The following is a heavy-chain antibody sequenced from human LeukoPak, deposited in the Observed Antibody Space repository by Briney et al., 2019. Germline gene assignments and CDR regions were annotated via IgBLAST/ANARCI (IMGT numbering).Heavy chain of an antibody. CDR2: IYYSGST. J-gene: IGHJ4*02. D-gene: IGHD6-13*01. CDR3: ARVPSNRYSSSWYFDY. Sequence: SETLSLTCTVSGGSISSSSYYWGWIRQPPGKGLEWIGSIYYSGSTYYNPSLKSRVTISVDTSKNQFFLKLSSVTAADTAVYYCARVPSNRYSSSWYFDYWGQGTLVTVSS. CDR1: GGSISSSSYY. V-gene: IGHV4-39*07.